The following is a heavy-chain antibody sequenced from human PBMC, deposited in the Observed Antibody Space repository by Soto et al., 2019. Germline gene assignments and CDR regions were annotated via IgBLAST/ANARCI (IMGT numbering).Heavy chain of an antibody. V-gene: IGHV3-23*01. CDR2: ISESGGKT. Sequence: EGQLLESGGGLVQPGGSLRLSCVASGFTLRSYAMAWVRQAPGEGLEWVSGISESGGKTNYAESVRGRFSISRDNSRNTLSLLMNNVTAEDTAIYYCAKDRATIFGVVWKYGMDVWGQGTTVSVSS. J-gene: IGHJ6*02. CDR1: GFTLRSYA. CDR3: AKDRATIFGVVWKYGMDV. D-gene: IGHD3-3*01.